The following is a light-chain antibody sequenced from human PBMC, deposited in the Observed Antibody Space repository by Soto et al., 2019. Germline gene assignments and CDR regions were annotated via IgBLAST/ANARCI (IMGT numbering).Light chain of an antibody. CDR3: QQSYSTPYT. CDR2: AAS. J-gene: IGKJ2*01. V-gene: IGKV1-39*01. Sequence: DIQMTQSPSSLSASVGDRVTITCRASQSITIYLNWYQQKPGKAPQLLIYAASSLQSGVPSRFSGSGSGADFTLIISSLQPEDFATYYCQQSYSTPYTFGQGTKLEIK. CDR1: QSITIY.